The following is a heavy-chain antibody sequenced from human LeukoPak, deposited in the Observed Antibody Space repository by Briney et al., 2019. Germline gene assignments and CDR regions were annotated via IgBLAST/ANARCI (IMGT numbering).Heavy chain of an antibody. V-gene: IGHV3-74*01. CDR3: ARDRNQIVVPAAIDAFDI. J-gene: IGHJ3*02. D-gene: IGHD2-2*01. CDR2: INSDGSST. CDR1: GFTFSSYW. Sequence: GGSLRLSCAASGFTFSSYWMHWVRQAPGKGLVWVSRINSDGSSTSYADSVKGRFTISRDNAKNTLYLQMNSLRAEDTAVYYCARDRNQIVVPAAIDAFDIWGQGTMVTVSS.